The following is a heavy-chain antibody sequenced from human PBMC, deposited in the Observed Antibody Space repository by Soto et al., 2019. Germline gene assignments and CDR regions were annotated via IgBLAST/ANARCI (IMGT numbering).Heavy chain of an antibody. CDR3: ARDPGTGYYDSSGYYYD. J-gene: IGHJ4*02. V-gene: IGHV3-74*01. CDR2: INSDGSSA. D-gene: IGHD3-22*01. CDR1: GFTLSSYW. Sequence: GSLRLSCAASGFTLSSYWMHWVRQGPVKGLVWVSRINSDGSSASYADSVKGRFTISRDNAKNTLYLQMNSLRAEDTAVYYCARDPGTGYYDSSGYYYDWGQGTLVTVSS.